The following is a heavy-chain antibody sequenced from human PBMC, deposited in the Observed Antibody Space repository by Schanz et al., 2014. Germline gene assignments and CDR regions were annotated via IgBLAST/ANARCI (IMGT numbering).Heavy chain of an antibody. V-gene: IGHV1-46*01. Sequence: QVQLVQSGAEVKKPGASVKVSCKASGYTFTSDSMHWVRQAPGQGLEWMGMINPSGGSTRYGQKFQGRITVTTDTSTSTVYLELSSLRSDDTAVYYCARGRTFDYWGQGTLVTVSS. J-gene: IGHJ4*02. CDR3: ARGRTFDY. CDR2: INPSGGST. CDR1: GYTFTSDS.